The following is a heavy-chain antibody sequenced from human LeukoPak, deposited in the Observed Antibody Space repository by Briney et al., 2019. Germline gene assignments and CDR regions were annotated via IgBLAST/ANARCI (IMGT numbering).Heavy chain of an antibody. J-gene: IGHJ5*02. D-gene: IGHD2-8*01. V-gene: IGHV4-31*03. CDR2: TYYSGST. Sequence: SETLSLTCTVSGGSISSGGYYWSWIRQHPGKGLEWIGYTYYSGSTYYNPSLKSRVTISVDTSKNQFSLKLSSVTAADTAVYYCARDGNRRGYCTNGVCSRYNWFDPWGQGALVTVSS. CDR1: GGSISSGGYY. CDR3: ARDGNRRGYCTNGVCSRYNWFDP.